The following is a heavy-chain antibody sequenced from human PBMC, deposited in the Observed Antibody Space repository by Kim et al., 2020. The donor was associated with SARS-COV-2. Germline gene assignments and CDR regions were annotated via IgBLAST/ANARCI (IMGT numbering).Heavy chain of an antibody. CDR1: GFTFSSYG. Sequence: GGSLRLSCAASGFTFSSYGMHWVRQAPGKGLEWVAVISYDGSNKYYADSVKGRFTISRDNSKNTLYLQMNSLRAEDTAVYYCANSGPPDSSGWYRIDYWGQGTLVTVSS. CDR2: ISYDGSNK. V-gene: IGHV3-30*18. J-gene: IGHJ4*02. D-gene: IGHD6-19*01. CDR3: ANSGPPDSSGWYRIDY.